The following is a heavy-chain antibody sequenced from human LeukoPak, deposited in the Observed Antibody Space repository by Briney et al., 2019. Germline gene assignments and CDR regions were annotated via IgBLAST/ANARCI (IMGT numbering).Heavy chain of an antibody. D-gene: IGHD1-26*01. CDR1: GGSISSYY. CDR3: ARVATTNYYYYMDV. CDR2: IYYSGST. J-gene: IGHJ6*03. V-gene: IGHV4-59*01. Sequence: SETLSLTCTVSGGSISSYYWSWIRQPPGKGLEWIGYIYYSGSTNYNPSLKSRVTISVDTSKNQFSLKLSSVTAADTAVYYCARVATTNYYYYMDVWGKGTTVTVSS.